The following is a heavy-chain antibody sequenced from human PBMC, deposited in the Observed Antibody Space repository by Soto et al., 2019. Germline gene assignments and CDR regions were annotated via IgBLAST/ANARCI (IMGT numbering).Heavy chain of an antibody. D-gene: IGHD3-22*01. J-gene: IGHJ3*02. CDR3: ARRVVVIIQSDAFDI. V-gene: IGHV4-39*01. CDR2: IYYSGST. Sequence: SETLSLTCTVSGGSISSSSYYWGWIRQPPGKGLEWIGSIYYSGSTYYNPSLKSRVTISVDTSKNQFSLKLSSVTAADTAVYYCARRVVVIIQSDAFDIWGQGTMVTVSS. CDR1: GGSISSSSYY.